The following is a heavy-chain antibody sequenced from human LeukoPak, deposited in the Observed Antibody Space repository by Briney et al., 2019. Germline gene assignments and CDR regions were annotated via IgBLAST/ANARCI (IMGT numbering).Heavy chain of an antibody. Sequence: ASVKVSCKASVYTFTSYGISWVRQAPGQGREWMGWIRAYNGNTNYAQKLQGRVTMTTDTSTSTAYMELRSLRSDDTAVYYCARDFVGGLIVGAPAQAIDYWGQGTLVSVSS. J-gene: IGHJ4*02. CDR2: IRAYNGNT. D-gene: IGHD1-26*01. CDR3: ARDFVGGLIVGAPAQAIDY. V-gene: IGHV1-18*01. CDR1: VYTFTSYG.